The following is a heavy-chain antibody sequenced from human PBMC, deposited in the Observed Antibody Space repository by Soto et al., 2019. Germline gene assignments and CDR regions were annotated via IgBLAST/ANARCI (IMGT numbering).Heavy chain of an antibody. CDR1: GGSLSGSTYS. CDR3: ARSREFDY. Sequence: TLSLTCGVSGGSLSGSTYSWNWIRQPPGKGLEWIGYIFPSGTTYYNPSLKSRVTISIDVSKNQFSLSLRSLTAADTAVYYCARSREFDYWSQGTLVTVSS. V-gene: IGHV4-30-2*01. J-gene: IGHJ4*02. CDR2: IFPSGTT.